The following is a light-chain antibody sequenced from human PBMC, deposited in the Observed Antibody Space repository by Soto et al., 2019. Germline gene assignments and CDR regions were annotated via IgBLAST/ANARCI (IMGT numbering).Light chain of an antibody. CDR3: QQSYNAPLT. CDR1: QSISNY. J-gene: IGKJ4*01. CDR2: AAS. V-gene: IGKV1-39*01. Sequence: DIQMTQSPSSLSASVGDRVTITCRASQSISNYLNWYQQKAGKAPKLLIHAASSLQSGVPSRFPGSGSRTDYTRTISSLQSDDFATYYCQQSYNAPLTFGGGPKVEIK.